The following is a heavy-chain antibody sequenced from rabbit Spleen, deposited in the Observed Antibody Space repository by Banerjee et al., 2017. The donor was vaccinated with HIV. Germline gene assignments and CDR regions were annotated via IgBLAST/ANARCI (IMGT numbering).Heavy chain of an antibody. J-gene: IGHJ6*01. Sequence: QEQLEESGGGLVKPEGSLTLTCKASGFSFSDRDVMCWVRQAPGKGLEWIACTAGGRSTFTYYASWAKGRFTISKASSTTVTLQMPSLTAADTATYFCARDTATSFSTYGMDLWGQGTLVTVS. CDR3: ARDTATSFSTYGMDL. CDR2: TAGGRSTFT. V-gene: IGHV1S45*01. D-gene: IGHD1-1*01. CDR1: GFSFSDRDV.